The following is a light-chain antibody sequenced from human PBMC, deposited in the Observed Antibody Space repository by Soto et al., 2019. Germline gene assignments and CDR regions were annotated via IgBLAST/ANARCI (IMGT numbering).Light chain of an antibody. CDR1: QSVSNN. V-gene: IGKV3D-15*01. CDR2: YIS. CDR3: QQHNQWPIT. J-gene: IGKJ5*01. Sequence: EIVLTQSPGTLSLSPGERATLSCRASQSVSNNYLAWYQQKPGQAPRLLIYYISTRATGIPARFSGSGSGTEFTLTINSLQSEDSAVYYCQQHNQWPITFGQGTRLEI.